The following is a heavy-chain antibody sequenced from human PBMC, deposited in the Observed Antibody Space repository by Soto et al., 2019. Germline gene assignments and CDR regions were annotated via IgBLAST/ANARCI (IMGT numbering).Heavy chain of an antibody. D-gene: IGHD3-9*01. V-gene: IGHV4-59*08. Sequence: NCVVLGAGLIISKFSWFLPFPGKGLECLGYISYSGATNYNPSLKSRVTMSVDTSKNQFSLQLNSVAAADTAVYYFARAFANDWYTYYFGNGGEGPLFTL. CDR2: ISYSGAT. CDR1: GAGLIISK. CDR3: ARAFANDWYTYYFGN. J-gene: IGHJ4*02.